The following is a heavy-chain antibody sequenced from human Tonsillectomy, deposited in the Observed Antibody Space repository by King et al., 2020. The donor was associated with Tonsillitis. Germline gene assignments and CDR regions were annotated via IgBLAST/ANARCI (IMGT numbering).Heavy chain of an antibody. J-gene: IGHJ4*02. CDR1: GGSISSSDHY. CDR3: ARYVSGSFDY. D-gene: IGHD1-26*01. Sequence: QLQESGPGVVKPSETLSLTCTVSGGSISSSDHYWAWIRQPPGKGLGWIGYMYYSGTSFYNSSLKSRITISGDTSGNRFSLKLSSGTAADTAVYFCARYVSGSFDYWGQGALVTVSS. V-gene: IGHV4-39*01. CDR2: MYYSGTS.